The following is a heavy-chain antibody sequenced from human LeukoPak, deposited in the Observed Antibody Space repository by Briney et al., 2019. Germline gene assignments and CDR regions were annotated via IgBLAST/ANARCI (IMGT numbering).Heavy chain of an antibody. V-gene: IGHV2-70*11. CDR2: IDWDDDK. J-gene: IGHJ6*03. D-gene: IGHD3-10*01. Sequence: SGPALVAPTQTLTLTCTFSGFSLLTRGGRVTWIRQPPGMALEWLTRIDWDDDKYYNTSLEARLTISKDTSKNQVILTVTDMDPVDSVTYYGAGMYFGDYKDMDDWGKGTTVTVSS. CDR1: GFSLLTRGGR. CDR3: AGMYFGDYKDMDD.